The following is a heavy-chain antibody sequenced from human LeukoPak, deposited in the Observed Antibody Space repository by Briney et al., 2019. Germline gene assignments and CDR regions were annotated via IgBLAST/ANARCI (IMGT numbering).Heavy chain of an antibody. Sequence: ASVKVSCTASGYTFTGYYMHWVRQAPGQGLEWMGRINPNSGGTNYAQKFQGRVTMTRDTSISTAYMELSRLRSDDTAVYYCARGYYGSGSYYPVYYYYGMDVWGQGTTVTVSS. V-gene: IGHV1-2*06. D-gene: IGHD3-10*01. CDR2: INPNSGGT. CDR3: ARGYYGSGSYYPVYYYYGMDV. J-gene: IGHJ6*02. CDR1: GYTFTGYY.